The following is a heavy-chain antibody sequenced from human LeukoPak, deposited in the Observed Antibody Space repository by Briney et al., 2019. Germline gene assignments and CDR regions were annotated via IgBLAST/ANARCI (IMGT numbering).Heavy chain of an antibody. CDR3: ARTASDYYDRAFDI. CDR1: GGSISNYY. J-gene: IGHJ3*02. V-gene: IGHV4-59*01. D-gene: IGHD3-22*01. CDR2: IYYSGST. Sequence: SESLSLTCTVSGGSISNYYWSWIRQPPGKGLEWIGYIYYSGSTNYNPSLKSRVTISVDTSKNQFSLNLSSVTAADTAVYYCARTASDYYDRAFDIWGQGTMVTVSS.